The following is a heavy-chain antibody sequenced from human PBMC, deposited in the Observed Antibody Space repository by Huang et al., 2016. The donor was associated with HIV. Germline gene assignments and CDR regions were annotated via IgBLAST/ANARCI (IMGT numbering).Heavy chain of an antibody. CDR1: FASISGNSKS. CDR2: MNYGGRT. CDR3: ASGPVIVSISRFYFEQ. Sequence: LLLRESGSGLVKTSETMSLSCTVAFASISGNSKSWTWVRQSPRKGLEWIASMNYGGRTYYNPSLKSRVSMSVDTSHNQHFSLTLASVTAADTAVYFCASGPVIVSISRFYFEQWGPGILVTV. J-gene: IGHJ4*02. V-gene: IGHV4-39*02. D-gene: IGHD3-22*01.